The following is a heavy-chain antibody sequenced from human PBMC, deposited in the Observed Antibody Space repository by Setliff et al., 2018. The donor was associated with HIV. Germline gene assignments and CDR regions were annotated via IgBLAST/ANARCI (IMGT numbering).Heavy chain of an antibody. CDR2: IYPGDSDT. D-gene: IGHD6-25*01. Sequence: GESLKISCGGSGYSFTNYWIAWVRQMPGKGLEWMGIIYPGDSDTKYSPSLQGQVTISADKSISTAYLQWSSLKASDTAMYYCARRLYSSEAFDPWGQGTLVTVSS. CDR1: GYSFTNYW. V-gene: IGHV5-51*01. CDR3: ARRLYSSEAFDP. J-gene: IGHJ5*02.